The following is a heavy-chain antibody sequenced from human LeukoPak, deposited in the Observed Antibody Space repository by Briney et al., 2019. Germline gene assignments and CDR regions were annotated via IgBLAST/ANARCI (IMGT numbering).Heavy chain of an antibody. CDR1: GSTFTIYG. Sequence: ASVNVSCKGSGSTFTIYGSSWVRQSPGQGLGWMGWISTYNGNTNYAQKLQGTVTMTTDTSTSTAYMELRSLRSDDTAVYYCARDGIAVAGYFDYWGQGTLVTVSS. V-gene: IGHV1-18*01. D-gene: IGHD6-19*01. J-gene: IGHJ4*02. CDR2: ISTYNGNT. CDR3: ARDGIAVAGYFDY.